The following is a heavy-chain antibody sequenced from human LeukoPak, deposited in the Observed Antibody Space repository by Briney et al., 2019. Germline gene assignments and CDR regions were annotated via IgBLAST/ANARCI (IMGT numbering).Heavy chain of an antibody. CDR2: INSDGSIT. CDR1: GFSLSSYR. V-gene: IGHV3-74*01. CDR3: ARVRATFSPRLYN. D-gene: IGHD5-12*01. J-gene: IGHJ4*02. Sequence: GGSLRLSCADSGFSLSSYRMHWVRQAPGKGLMWVSRINSDGSITNYADSVKGRFTISRDNAKNTLYLQMNSLRAEDTAVYYCARVRATFSPRLYNWGQGTLVTVSS.